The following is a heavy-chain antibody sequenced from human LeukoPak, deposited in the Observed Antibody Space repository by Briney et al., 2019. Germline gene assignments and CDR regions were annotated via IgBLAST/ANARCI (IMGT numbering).Heavy chain of an antibody. Sequence: KPGGSLRLPRAASGFTFSSYSMNWVRQAPGKGLEWVSCISDTSSTYIYYADSVRGRFTISRDNAQNSLYLQMNSLRAEDTGVYYCARDRGNSRDLDYWGQGTLVTVSS. D-gene: IGHD4-23*01. J-gene: IGHJ4*02. CDR1: GFTFSSYS. CDR2: ISDTSSTYI. CDR3: ARDRGNSRDLDY. V-gene: IGHV3-21*01.